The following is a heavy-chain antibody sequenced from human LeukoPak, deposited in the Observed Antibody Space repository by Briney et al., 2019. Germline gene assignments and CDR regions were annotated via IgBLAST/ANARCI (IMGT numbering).Heavy chain of an antibody. J-gene: IGHJ4*02. CDR3: ARSGTTSGAYY. Sequence: SETLSLTCTVSGGSISSSSYYWSWIRQPPGKGLEWIGYIYYSGSTNYNPSLKSRVTTSVDTSKNQFSLKLSSVTAADTAVYYCARSGTTSGAYYWGQGTLVTVSS. D-gene: IGHD1-7*01. CDR1: GGSISSSSYY. CDR2: IYYSGST. V-gene: IGHV4-61*01.